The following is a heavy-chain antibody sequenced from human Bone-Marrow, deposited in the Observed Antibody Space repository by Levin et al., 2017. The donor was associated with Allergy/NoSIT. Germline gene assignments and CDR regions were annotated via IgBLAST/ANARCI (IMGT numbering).Heavy chain of an antibody. Sequence: SETLSLTCNVSGGNINSYFWSWIRQPPGKGLEWIGYISYSGSTNYNPALNSRVTISLDMSTTQVTLKVRFVTAADTAVYYCAEDKSGSYCSFDSWGQGTLVTVSS. D-gene: IGHD1-26*01. V-gene: IGHV4-59*01. CDR3: AEDKSGSYCSFDS. CDR1: GGNINSYF. CDR2: ISYSGST. J-gene: IGHJ4*02.